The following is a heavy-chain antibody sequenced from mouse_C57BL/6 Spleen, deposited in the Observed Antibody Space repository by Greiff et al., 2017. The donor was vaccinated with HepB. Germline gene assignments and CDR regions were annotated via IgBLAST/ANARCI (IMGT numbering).Heavy chain of an antibody. CDR2: ISSGSSTI. CDR3: ARPYYYGSSYGAMDY. V-gene: IGHV5-17*01. Sequence: EVKLVESGGGLVKPGGSLKLSCAASGFTFSDYGMHWVRQAPEKGLEWVAYISSGSSTIYYADTVKGRFTISKDNAKNTLFLQMTSLRSEDTAMYYCARPYYYGSSYGAMDYWGQGTSVTVAS. CDR1: GFTFSDYG. J-gene: IGHJ4*01. D-gene: IGHD1-1*01.